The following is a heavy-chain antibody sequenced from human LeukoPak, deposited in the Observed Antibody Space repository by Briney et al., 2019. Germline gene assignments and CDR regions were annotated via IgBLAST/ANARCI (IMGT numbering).Heavy chain of an antibody. D-gene: IGHD4-17*01. J-gene: IGHJ4*02. CDR3: ARDSYGDYFNYFDY. V-gene: IGHV3-21*01. CDR1: GFIFTKYW. CDR2: ISSSSSYV. Sequence: GGSLRLSCAASGFIFTKYWMHWVRQAPGKGLEWVSSISSSSSYVYYADSVKGRFTISRDNAKNSLYLQMNSLRAEDTAVYYCARDSYGDYFNYFDYWGQGTLVTVSS.